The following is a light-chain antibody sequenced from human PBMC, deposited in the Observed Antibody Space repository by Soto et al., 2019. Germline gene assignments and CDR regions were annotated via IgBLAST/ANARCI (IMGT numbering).Light chain of an antibody. CDR3: SPYTSSNTYV. J-gene: IGLJ1*01. Sequence: QSVLTQPASVSGSPGQSITISCTATSSDVGDFTYVSWYQQHPGKAPKRMIYDVNSRPSGVSNRFSGSSSGNTASLTISGLQAEDEADYYCSPYTSSNTYVFGSGTKVTVL. V-gene: IGLV2-14*03. CDR1: SSDVGDFTY. CDR2: DVN.